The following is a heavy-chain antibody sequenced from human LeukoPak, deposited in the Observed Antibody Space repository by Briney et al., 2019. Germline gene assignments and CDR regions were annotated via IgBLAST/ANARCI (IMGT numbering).Heavy chain of an antibody. J-gene: IGHJ5*02. Sequence: SVKVSCKASGGTFSSYAISWVRQAPGQGLEWMGGIIPIFGTANYAQKFQGRVTITADESTSTAYMELGSLRSEDTAVYYCAYDSSGYYLNWFDPWGQGTLVTVSS. CDR2: IIPIFGTA. V-gene: IGHV1-69*13. CDR1: GGTFSSYA. CDR3: AYDSSGYYLNWFDP. D-gene: IGHD3-22*01.